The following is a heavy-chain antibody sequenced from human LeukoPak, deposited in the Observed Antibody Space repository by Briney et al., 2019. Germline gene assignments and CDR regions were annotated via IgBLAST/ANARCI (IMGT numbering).Heavy chain of an antibody. D-gene: IGHD2-21*02. V-gene: IGHV3-30*03. CDR1: GFTVSSNY. J-gene: IGHJ4*02. CDR3: ARAPAFCGGDCYPARLDS. CDR2: VSYDGRSK. Sequence: PGGSLRLSCAASGFTVSSNYMSWVRQAPGKGLEWVAIVSYDGRSKYHADSVKGRFIISRDDSKSTLYLQMNSLRAEDTALYYCARAPAFCGGDCYPARLDSWGQGTLVTVSS.